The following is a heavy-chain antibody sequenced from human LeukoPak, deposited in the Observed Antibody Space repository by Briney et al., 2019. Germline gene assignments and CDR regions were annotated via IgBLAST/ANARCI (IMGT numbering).Heavy chain of an antibody. V-gene: IGHV3-30*02. CDR3: ARDGRYGDYAFDI. D-gene: IGHD4-17*01. J-gene: IGHJ3*02. Sequence: GGSLRLSCAASGFTFSSYGRQGVRQAPGKGREGVACIRYDGSNKDYADSVKGRFTISRDNSKNTLYLQMNSLRAEDTAVYYCARDGRYGDYAFDIWGQGTMVTVSS. CDR1: GFTFSSYG. CDR2: IRYDGSNK.